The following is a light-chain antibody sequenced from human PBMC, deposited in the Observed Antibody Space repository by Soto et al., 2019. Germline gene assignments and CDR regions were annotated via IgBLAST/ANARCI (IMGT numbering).Light chain of an antibody. CDR3: QQRSNWT. CDR1: QSVSSY. V-gene: IGKV3-11*01. Sequence: EIVFTQSPSTLSLSPGESATPSCRASQSVSSYLAWYQQKPGQAPRLLIYDASNRATGIPARFSGSGSGTDFTLTISSLEPEDFAVYYCQQRSNWTFGQGTKVDIK. CDR2: DAS. J-gene: IGKJ1*01.